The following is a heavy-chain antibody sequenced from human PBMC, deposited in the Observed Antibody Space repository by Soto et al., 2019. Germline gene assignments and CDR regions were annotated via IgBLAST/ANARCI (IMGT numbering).Heavy chain of an antibody. V-gene: IGHV6-1*01. Sequence: SQTLSLTCAISGDSVSSNSAAWNWIRQSPSRGLEWLGRTYYRSKWYNDYAVSVKSRTTINPDTSKNQFSLQLNSVTPEDTAVYYCASSLVVPAAIWFDPWGQGTLVTVSS. CDR3: ASSLVVPAAIWFDP. D-gene: IGHD2-2*01. J-gene: IGHJ5*02. CDR2: TYYRSKWYN. CDR1: GDSVSSNSAA.